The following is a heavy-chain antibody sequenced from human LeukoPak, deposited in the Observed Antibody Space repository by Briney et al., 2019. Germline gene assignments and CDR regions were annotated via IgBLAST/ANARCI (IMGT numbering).Heavy chain of an antibody. D-gene: IGHD3-22*01. J-gene: IGHJ4*02. CDR3: ARGFYDSSGYFGYYFDY. Sequence: SETLSLTCTVSGGSISSYYWSWIRQPPGKGLEWIGSFYHSGSTYYNPSLKSRVTISVDTSKNQFSLKLSSVTAADTAVYSCARGFYDSSGYFGYYFDYWGQGTLVTVSS. V-gene: IGHV4-38-2*02. CDR1: GGSISSYY. CDR2: FYHSGST.